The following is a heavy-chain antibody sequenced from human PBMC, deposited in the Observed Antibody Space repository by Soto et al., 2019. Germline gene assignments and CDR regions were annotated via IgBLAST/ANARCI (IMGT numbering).Heavy chain of an antibody. Sequence: SEPLSLTCTVAGRSIITYYWTWIRQSPGKGLEWLGYMSHSGRTTYNASFTTRVTISLGMRRNQYYLKLTSVNAADTAIYFCARDFDMNGYDFGWLAPWGQGMRVTVSS. CDR2: MSHSGRT. V-gene: IGHV4-59*01. D-gene: IGHD5-12*01. CDR3: ARDFDMNGYDFGWLAP. J-gene: IGHJ5*02. CDR1: GRSIITYY.